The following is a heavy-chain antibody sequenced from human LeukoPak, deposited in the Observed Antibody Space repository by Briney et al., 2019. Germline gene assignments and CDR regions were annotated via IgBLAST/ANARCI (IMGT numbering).Heavy chain of an antibody. CDR2: IHSSGRT. CDR1: GDSMNRHY. J-gene: IGHJ4*02. Sequence: SETLSLTCDVSGDSMNRHYWSWIRQPPGKGLECVGYIHSSGRTNQNPSLKSRVTLSVDTSKNQFSLTLNSVTAADTAVYFCARAVLMETTLFIGDWGQGTLVTVSS. CDR3: ARAVLMETTLFIGD. V-gene: IGHV4-59*11. D-gene: IGHD2-8*01.